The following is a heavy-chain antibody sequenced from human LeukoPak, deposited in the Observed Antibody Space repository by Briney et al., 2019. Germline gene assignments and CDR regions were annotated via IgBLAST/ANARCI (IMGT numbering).Heavy chain of an antibody. V-gene: IGHV1-46*03. CDR2: INPSGGST. Sequence: ASVKVSCKASGYTFTSYYMHWVRQAPGQGLEWMGIINPSGGSTSYAQKFQGRVTMTRDTSTSTVYMELRSLRSEDKAVYYCARETAAASFDPWGQGTLVTVSS. J-gene: IGHJ5*02. D-gene: IGHD6-13*01. CDR1: GYTFTSYY. CDR3: ARETAAASFDP.